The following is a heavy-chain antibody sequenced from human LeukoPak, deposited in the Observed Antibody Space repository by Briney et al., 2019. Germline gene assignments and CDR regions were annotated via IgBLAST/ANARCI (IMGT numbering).Heavy chain of an antibody. CDR1: GFTFSNAW. Sequence: GGALRLSCSSSGFTFSNAWMSWVRQPPGQGLEGVRRINSKADAGTTDFAATVNSRFTISTDDSKTTLYLQMNSLKTEATAMYYCTTDGGSYMGTFDSCGEGTLVTVSS. J-gene: IGHJ4*02. CDR2: INSKADAGTT. CDR3: TTDGGSYMGTFDS. D-gene: IGHD1-26*01. V-gene: IGHV3-15*01.